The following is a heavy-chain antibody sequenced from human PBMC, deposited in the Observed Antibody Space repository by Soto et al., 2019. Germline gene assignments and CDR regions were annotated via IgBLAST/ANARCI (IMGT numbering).Heavy chain of an antibody. V-gene: IGHV3-15*01. Sequence: EVQLVESGGGMVKPGGSLRLSCAASGFTFSNAWMSWVRQAPGKGLEWVGRIKSKTDGGTTDYAAPVKGRFTISRDDSKNTPYLQMNSLKTEDTAVYYCTTGGSSGWYPNFDYWGQGTLVTVSS. CDR1: GFTFSNAW. J-gene: IGHJ4*02. CDR2: IKSKTDGGTT. D-gene: IGHD6-19*01. CDR3: TTGGSSGWYPNFDY.